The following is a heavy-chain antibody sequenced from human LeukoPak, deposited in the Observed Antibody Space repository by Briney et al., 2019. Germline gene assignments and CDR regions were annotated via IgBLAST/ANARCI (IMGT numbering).Heavy chain of an antibody. CDR2: ISGYNGNT. D-gene: IGHD2-21*02. J-gene: IGHJ6*02. CDR1: GYTFNNYG. Sequence: ASAKVSCKTSGYTFNNYGINWVRQAPGQGLEWVGWISGYNGNTNYAQKFQGRITMTIDTPTSTGYMELRSLTSDDTAVFYCARYGGGDTWYAHFGMDAWGRGTTVTVSS. V-gene: IGHV1-18*01. CDR3: ARYGGGDTWYAHFGMDA.